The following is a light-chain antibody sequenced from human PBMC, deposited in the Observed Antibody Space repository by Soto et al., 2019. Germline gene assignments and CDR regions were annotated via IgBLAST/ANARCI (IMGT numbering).Light chain of an antibody. CDR2: AAS. CDR1: QSIRRY. V-gene: IGKV1-39*01. CDR3: HQSYNLRCT. Sequence: DIQMTQSPSSLSASVGDRVTITCRASQSIRRYLNWYQQKPGKAPKLLIYAASTLQSGVPSRLTGSESGTDFTLVISSLQPEDSATYYSHQSYNLRCTFGPGTKVDIK. J-gene: IGKJ3*01.